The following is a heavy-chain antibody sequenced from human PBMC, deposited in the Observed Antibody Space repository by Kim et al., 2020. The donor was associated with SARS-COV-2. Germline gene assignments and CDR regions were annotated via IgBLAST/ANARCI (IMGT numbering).Heavy chain of an antibody. CDR3: ARTRGYSGYDYPFYYYYGMDV. Sequence: SETLSLTCTVSGGSISSYYWSWIRQPPGKGLERIGYIYYSGSTNYNPSLKRRVIISVETSKNQFSLKLSSVTAADTAVYYCARTRGYSGYDYPFYYYYGMDVWGQGTTVTVSS. D-gene: IGHD5-12*01. CDR2: IYYSGST. J-gene: IGHJ6*02. CDR1: GGSISSYY. V-gene: IGHV4-59*13.